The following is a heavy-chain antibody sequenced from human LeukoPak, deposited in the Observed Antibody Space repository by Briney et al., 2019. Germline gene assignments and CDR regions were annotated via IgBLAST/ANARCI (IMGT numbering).Heavy chain of an antibody. J-gene: IGHJ4*02. CDR2: IYSGGST. CDR3: ARFGYDSSGYAHDY. V-gene: IGHV3-66*01. CDR1: GFTVSSNY. Sequence: GGSLRLSCAASGFTVSSNYMSWVRQAPGKGLEWVSVIYSGGSTYYADSVKGRFTISRDNSKNTLYLQMNSLRAEDTAVYYCARFGYDSSGYAHDYWGQGTLVTVSS. D-gene: IGHD3-22*01.